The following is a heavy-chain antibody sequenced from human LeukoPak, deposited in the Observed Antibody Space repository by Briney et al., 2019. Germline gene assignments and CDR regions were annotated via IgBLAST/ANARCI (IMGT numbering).Heavy chain of an antibody. V-gene: IGHV4-4*07. CDR1: GGSISSYY. CDR3: ARDHKGYCSSTSCYMMDV. D-gene: IGHD2-2*02. Sequence: SDTLSLTCTVSGGSISSYYWSWIRQPAGKGLEWIGRIYTSGSTNYNPSLKSRVTMSVDTSKNQFSLKLSSVTAADTAVYYCARDHKGYCSSTSCYMMDVWGKGTTVTVSS. CDR2: IYTSGST. J-gene: IGHJ6*04.